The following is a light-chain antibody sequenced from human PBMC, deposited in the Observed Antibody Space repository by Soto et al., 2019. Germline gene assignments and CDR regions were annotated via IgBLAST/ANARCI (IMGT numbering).Light chain of an antibody. Sequence: EIVLTQSPVTLSLSPGERATLSCRASQSVSSYLAWYQQKPGQAPRLLIYDASNRATGIPARFSGSGSGTDFTLTISSLEPEDFAVYYCQQRSNWPPFTFGQGTLLEIK. CDR3: QQRSNWPPFT. CDR2: DAS. V-gene: IGKV3-11*01. J-gene: IGKJ5*01. CDR1: QSVSSY.